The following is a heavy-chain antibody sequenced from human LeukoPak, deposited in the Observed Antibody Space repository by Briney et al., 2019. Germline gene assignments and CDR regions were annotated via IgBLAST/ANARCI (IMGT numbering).Heavy chain of an antibody. CDR2: ISSSGSTI. V-gene: IGHV3-11*01. Sequence: PGGSLRLSCAASGFTFSDYYMSWIRQAPGKGLEWVSYISSSGSTIYYADSVKGRFTISRDNAKNSLYLQMNSLRAEDTAVYYCAKEGVTGYSSGWYVFWFDPWGQGTLVTVSS. D-gene: IGHD6-19*01. CDR3: AKEGVTGYSSGWYVFWFDP. CDR1: GFTFSDYY. J-gene: IGHJ5*02.